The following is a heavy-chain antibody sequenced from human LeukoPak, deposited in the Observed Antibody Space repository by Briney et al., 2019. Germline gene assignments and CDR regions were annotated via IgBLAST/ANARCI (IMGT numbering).Heavy chain of an antibody. J-gene: IGHJ6*03. CDR2: IIPIFGTA. CDR1: GGTFSSYA. CDR3: ARAVADYYDSSGYLPIRYYYYMDV. Sequence: SVTVSCKASGGTFSSYAISWVRQAPGQGLEWMGGIIPIFGTANYALKFQGRVTITTDESTSTAYMELSSLRSEDMAVYYCARAVADYYDSSGYLPIRYYYYMDVWGKGTTVTVSS. V-gene: IGHV1-69*05. D-gene: IGHD3-22*01.